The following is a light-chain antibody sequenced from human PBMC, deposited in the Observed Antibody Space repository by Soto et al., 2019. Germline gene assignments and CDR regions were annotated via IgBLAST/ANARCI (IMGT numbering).Light chain of an antibody. Sequence: EIVMTQSPATLSVSPGERATLSCRASQSVSNNLAWYQQKPGQAPRLLIYGASFRATGIPARFSGSGSGTGFTLTISSLQSEDFALYYCHYNNWPSITFGQGTRLEI. J-gene: IGKJ5*01. CDR1: QSVSNN. V-gene: IGKV3D-15*01. CDR2: GAS. CDR3: HYNNWPSIT.